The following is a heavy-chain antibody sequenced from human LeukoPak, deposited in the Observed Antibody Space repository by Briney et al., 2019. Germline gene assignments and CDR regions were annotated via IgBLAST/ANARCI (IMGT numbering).Heavy chain of an antibody. D-gene: IGHD2-15*01. J-gene: IGHJ4*02. CDR3: AKQYCGGGSCYSGDYFDY. Sequence: GGSLRLSCAASGFTFSRYWMNWVRQAPGKGLEWVANIKEDGSEKYYVDSVKGRFTISRDNSKNTLYLQMNSLRAEDTALYYCAKQYCGGGSCYSGDYFDYWGQGTLVTVSS. CDR2: IKEDGSEK. V-gene: IGHV3-7*01. CDR1: GFTFSRYW.